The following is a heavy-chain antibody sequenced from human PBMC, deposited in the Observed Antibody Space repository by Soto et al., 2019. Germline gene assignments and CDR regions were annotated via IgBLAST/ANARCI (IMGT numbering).Heavy chain of an antibody. D-gene: IGHD3-16*01. CDR1: GGSFSGYY. Sequence: SETLSLTCAVYGGSFSGYYWSWIRQPPGKGLEWIGEINHSGSTNYNPSLKSRVTISVDTSKNQFSLKLSSVTAADTAVYYCARIDSLYSIDYWGQGTLVTVSS. CDR2: INHSGST. CDR3: ARIDSLYSIDY. V-gene: IGHV4-34*01. J-gene: IGHJ4*02.